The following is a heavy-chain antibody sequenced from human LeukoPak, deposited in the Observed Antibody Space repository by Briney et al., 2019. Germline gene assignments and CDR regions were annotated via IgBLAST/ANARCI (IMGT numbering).Heavy chain of an antibody. CDR1: GGSIRRGGYY. Sequence: PSDTLSLTCTVSGGSIRRGGYYWSWIRQHSGKGLEWIGYRYYSGSTYYNPSLKSRVTISVDTSKNQFSLKLSSVTAADTAVYYCARTYYYDSSGKTVWFDPWGQGTLVTVSS. V-gene: IGHV4-31*03. CDR2: RYYSGST. J-gene: IGHJ5*02. D-gene: IGHD3-22*01. CDR3: ARTYYYDSSGKTVWFDP.